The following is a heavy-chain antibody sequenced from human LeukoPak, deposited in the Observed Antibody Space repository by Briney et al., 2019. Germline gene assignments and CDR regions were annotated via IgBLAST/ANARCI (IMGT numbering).Heavy chain of an antibody. CDR1: GFSIIRGFS. D-gene: IGHD3-16*01. V-gene: IGHV4-38-2*01. J-gene: IGHJ3*02. Sequence: SETLSLTCAVSGFSIIRGFSWGWVRQPPGKGLEWMGNIHHSGTTYYSPSLKSRLSISSDTSKNQFSLKLSSVTAEDTAVYFCARFDFVWDSYGMDAFDMWAQETVVTVSS. CDR2: IHHSGTT. CDR3: ARFDFVWDSYGMDAFDM.